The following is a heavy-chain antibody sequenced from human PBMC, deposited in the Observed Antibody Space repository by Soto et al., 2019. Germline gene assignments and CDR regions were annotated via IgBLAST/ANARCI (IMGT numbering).Heavy chain of an antibody. Sequence: QVQLVESGGGVVQPGRSLRLSCAASGFTFSSYGMHWVRQAPGKGLEWVAVIWYDGSNKYYADSVKGRFTISRDNSKKTLYLQMNSLRAEDTAVYYCARVDDYDAFDIWGQGTMVTVSS. J-gene: IGHJ3*02. CDR3: ARVDDYDAFDI. CDR1: GFTFSSYG. V-gene: IGHV3-33*01. CDR2: IWYDGSNK. D-gene: IGHD4-17*01.